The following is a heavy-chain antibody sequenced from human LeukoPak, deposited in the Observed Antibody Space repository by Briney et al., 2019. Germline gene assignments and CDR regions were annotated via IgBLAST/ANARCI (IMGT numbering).Heavy chain of an antibody. CDR2: ITGSGDDA. CDR3: AKESTGSSPDY. CDR1: GLTFSNYD. V-gene: IGHV3-23*01. D-gene: IGHD1-26*01. Sequence: GGSLTLTCAASGLTFSNYDMSWLRQAPGKGLEWVSAITGSGDDAYYADSVHGRFTMSRDNSKSTLYLQMNSLRVEDTALYYCAKESTGSSPDYWGQGTLVTVSS. J-gene: IGHJ4*02.